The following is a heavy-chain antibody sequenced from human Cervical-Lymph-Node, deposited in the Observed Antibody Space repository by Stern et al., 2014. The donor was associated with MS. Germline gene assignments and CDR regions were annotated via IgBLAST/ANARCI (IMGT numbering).Heavy chain of an antibody. D-gene: IGHD3-22*01. V-gene: IGHV1-58*01. J-gene: IGHJ3*02. CDR3: AAEPMYYSDSVGAFDI. Sequence: QLVESGPEVKKPGTSVKVSCKASGFTFTSSAVQWVRQARGPTLEWIGWIVVGSGNTNYAQKFQERVTITRDMSTSTAYMELSSLRSEDTAVYYCAAEPMYYSDSVGAFDIWGQGTMVTVSS. CDR1: GFTFTSSA. CDR2: IVVGSGNT.